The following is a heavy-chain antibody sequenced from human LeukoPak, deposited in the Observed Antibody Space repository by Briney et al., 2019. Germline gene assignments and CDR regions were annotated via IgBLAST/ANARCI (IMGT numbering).Heavy chain of an antibody. CDR2: IYYSGST. CDR1: GGSISSYY. Sequence: SETLSLTCTVSGGSISSYYWSWIRQPPGKGLEWIGYIYYSGSTNYNPSLKSRVTISVDTSKNQFSLKLSSVTAADTAVYYCASSGYSSSWYIGWGQGTLVTVSS. D-gene: IGHD6-13*01. J-gene: IGHJ4*02. CDR3: ASSGYSSSWYIG. V-gene: IGHV4-59*01.